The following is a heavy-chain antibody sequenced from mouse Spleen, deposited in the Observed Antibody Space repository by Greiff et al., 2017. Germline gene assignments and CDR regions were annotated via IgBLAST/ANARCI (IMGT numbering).Heavy chain of an antibody. J-gene: IGHJ3*01. CDR3: ARGDYYDYDGAAWFAY. CDR2: IYPGNGDT. D-gene: IGHD2-4*01. V-gene: IGHV1-12*01. Sequence: QVQLQQSGAELVSPGASVKMSCKASGYTFTSYNMHWVKQTPRQGLEWIGTIYPGNGDTSYNQKFKGKATLTVDKSSSTAYMQLSSLTSEDSAVYFCARGDYYDYDGAAWFAYWGQGTLVTVSA. CDR1: GYTFTSYN.